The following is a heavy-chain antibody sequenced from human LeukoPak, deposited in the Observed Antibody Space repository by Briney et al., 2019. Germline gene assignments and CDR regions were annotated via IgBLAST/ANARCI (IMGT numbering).Heavy chain of an antibody. Sequence: PGGSLRLSCAASGFTFSSYGMHWVRQAPGKGLEWVAVISYDGSNKYYADSVKGRFTISRDNSKNTLYLQMNSLRAEDTAVYYCARDPEMATMGEYFDYWGQGTLVTVSS. J-gene: IGHJ4*02. D-gene: IGHD5-24*01. CDR1: GFTFSSYG. V-gene: IGHV3-30*03. CDR2: ISYDGSNK. CDR3: ARDPEMATMGEYFDY.